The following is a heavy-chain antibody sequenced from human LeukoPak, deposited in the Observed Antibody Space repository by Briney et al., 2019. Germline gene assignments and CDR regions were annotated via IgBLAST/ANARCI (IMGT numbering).Heavy chain of an antibody. CDR3: ARTPFRYYYYGMDV. J-gene: IGHJ6*02. V-gene: IGHV5-51*01. CDR1: GYSFTSYW. Sequence: GESXKXSCXXSGYSFTSYWIGWVRQMPGKGLEWMGIIYPGDSDTRYSPSFQGQVTISADKSISTAYLQWSSLKASDTAMYYCARTPFRYYYYGMDVWGQGTTVTVSS. CDR2: IYPGDSDT. D-gene: IGHD2/OR15-2a*01.